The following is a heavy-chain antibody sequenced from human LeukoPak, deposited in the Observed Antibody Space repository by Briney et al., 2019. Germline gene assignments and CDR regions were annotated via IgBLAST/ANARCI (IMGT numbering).Heavy chain of an antibody. CDR3: ARLYWREGYYDSSVGIDY. D-gene: IGHD3-22*01. CDR1: GGSISSGGYS. J-gene: IGHJ4*02. Sequence: SQTLSLTCAVSGGSISSGGYSWSWIRQPPGKGLEWIGSIYYSGSTYYNPSLKSRVTISVDTSKNQFSLKLSSVTTADTAVYYCARLYWREGYYDSSVGIDYWGQGTLVTVSS. V-gene: IGHV4-30-2*03. CDR2: IYYSGST.